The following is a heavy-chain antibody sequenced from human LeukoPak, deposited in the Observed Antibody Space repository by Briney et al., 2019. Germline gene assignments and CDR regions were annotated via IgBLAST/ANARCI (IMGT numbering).Heavy chain of an antibody. Sequence: GGSLRLSCVVSGFTLTSHGTHWVRQVPGKGLEWVAHLSFDGGKKWYADSVTGRFTISRDNSENTVYLQMNDLRVEDTALYYCARDRDWSFDYWGPGTLVTVSS. CDR3: ARDRDWSFDY. CDR2: LSFDGGKK. J-gene: IGHJ4*02. CDR1: GFTLTSHG. D-gene: IGHD3-9*01. V-gene: IGHV3-30*04.